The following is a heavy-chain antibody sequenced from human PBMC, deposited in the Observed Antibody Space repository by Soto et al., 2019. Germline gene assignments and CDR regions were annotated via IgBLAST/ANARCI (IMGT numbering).Heavy chain of an antibody. CDR3: AADKGYSYGYGSY. CDR2: IVVGSGST. Sequence: ASVKVSCKASGFTFTSSAVQWVRQARGQRLEWIGWIVVGSGSTDYAQKFQERVTLTRGMSTSTAYMELSSLRSEETAVYYCAADKGYSYGYGSYWGQGTLVTVSS. J-gene: IGHJ4*02. D-gene: IGHD5-18*01. V-gene: IGHV1-58*01. CDR1: GFTFTSSA.